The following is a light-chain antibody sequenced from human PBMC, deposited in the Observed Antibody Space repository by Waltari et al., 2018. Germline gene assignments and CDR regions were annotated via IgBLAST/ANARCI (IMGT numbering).Light chain of an antibody. Sequence: SSELTQDPSVSVALGQTVRITCQGDSLRDYYANWYQQKPGQAPVLVIYAENNRPSGISDRFSGSSSGNTAYLTITGAQAEDDAEYICNSRDSTNTYRFGGGTRVTVL. V-gene: IGLV3-19*01. J-gene: IGLJ2*01. CDR3: NSRDSTNTYR. CDR1: SLRDYY. CDR2: AEN.